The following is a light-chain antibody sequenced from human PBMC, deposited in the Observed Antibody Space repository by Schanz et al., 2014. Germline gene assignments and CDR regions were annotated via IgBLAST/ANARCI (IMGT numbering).Light chain of an antibody. V-gene: IGLV4-69*01. CDR2: VISDGSH. CDR1: STPLPSA. J-gene: IGLJ3*02. Sequence: QLVLTQSPSASASLGASFPLSFPLSSTPLPSAISCPPPPPSTFPRYLMKVISDGSHTKGDGIPDRFSGSSSGAERYLTISSLQSEDEADYYCQTWGTGNPVLGGGTKLTVL. CDR3: QTWGTGNPV.